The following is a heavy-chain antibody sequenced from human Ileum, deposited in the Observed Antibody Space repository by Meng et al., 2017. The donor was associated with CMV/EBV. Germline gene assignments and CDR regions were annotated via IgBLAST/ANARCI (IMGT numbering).Heavy chain of an antibody. D-gene: IGHD2-2*01. CDR3: ARGHCSSTSCYGGDWFDP. V-gene: IGHV4-39*07. J-gene: IGHJ5*02. CDR2: IYYSGST. CDR1: GASISSSSYY. Sequence: DPGLGRVQLSQTLSLPCTVSGASISSSSYYWGWIRQPPGKGLGWIGSIYYSGSTYYNPSLKSRVTISVDTSKNQFSLKLSSVTAADTAVYYCARGHCSSTSCYGGDWFDPWGQGTLVTVSS.